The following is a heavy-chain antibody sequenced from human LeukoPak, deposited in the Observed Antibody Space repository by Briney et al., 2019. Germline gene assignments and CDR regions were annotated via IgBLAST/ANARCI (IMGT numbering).Heavy chain of an antibody. CDR3: ARGRVDYDSSGYALFDY. Sequence: PSETLSLTCAVYGGSLSGYYWSWIRQPPGKGLEWIGEINHSGSTNYNPSLKSRVTISVDTSKNQFSLKLSSVTAADTAVYYCARGRVDYDSSGYALFDYWGQGTLVTVSS. CDR2: INHSGST. V-gene: IGHV4-34*01. CDR1: GGSLSGYY. J-gene: IGHJ4*02. D-gene: IGHD3-22*01.